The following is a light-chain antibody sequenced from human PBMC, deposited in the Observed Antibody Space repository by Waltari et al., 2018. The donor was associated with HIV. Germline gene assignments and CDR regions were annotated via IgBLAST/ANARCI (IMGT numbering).Light chain of an antibody. CDR3: QQYYTAPPT. V-gene: IGKV4-1*01. J-gene: IGKJ1*01. Sequence: DIVMTQSPDSLAVSLGERATINCKSSQSVLYSSNNKNYLAWYQQKPGQPPKLPIYWASTRESGVPHRFSGSGSGTDFTLTISSLQAEDVAVYYCQQYYTAPPTFGQGPKVEIK. CDR1: QSVLYSSNNKNY. CDR2: WAS.